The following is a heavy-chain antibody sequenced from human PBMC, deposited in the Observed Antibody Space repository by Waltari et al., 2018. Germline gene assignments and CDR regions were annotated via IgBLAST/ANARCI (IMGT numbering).Heavy chain of an antibody. Sequence: EVQLVESGGGLVQPGGSLRLSCAASGFTFSNHPMSWFRQAPGKGLKWVSAISGGGGSTYSADSVKGRFTISRDNSKNMLYLQMNSLGAEDTAVYYCAKGYTTSTSFDPWGQGTLVTVSS. CDR3: AKGYTTSTSFDP. CDR2: ISGGGGST. D-gene: IGHD6-6*01. CDR1: GFTFSNHP. V-gene: IGHV3-23*04. J-gene: IGHJ5*02.